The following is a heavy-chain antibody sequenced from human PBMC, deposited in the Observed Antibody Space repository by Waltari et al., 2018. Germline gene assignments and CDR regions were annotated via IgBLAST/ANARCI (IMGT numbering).Heavy chain of an antibody. Sequence: VQLVGYGGGVVQPGRSLRVSCAASGCTFSSYAMHWVRRAPGKGLEWVAVISYNRSNISYADSVKCRFTISRDNSKNTRYLPMNSLRAEDAAVYDCAKGSRSSRIPCDSWGQGALFTGSS. J-gene: IGHJ5*01. CDR2: ISYNRSNI. CDR1: GCTFSSYA. CDR3: AKGSRSSRIPCDS. V-gene: IGHV3-30-3*01. D-gene: IGHD6-6*01.